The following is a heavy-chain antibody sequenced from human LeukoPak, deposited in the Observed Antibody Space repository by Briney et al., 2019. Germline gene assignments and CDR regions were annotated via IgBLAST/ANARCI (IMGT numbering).Heavy chain of an antibody. V-gene: IGHV3-21*01. CDR1: GFTFSSYS. D-gene: IGHD3-22*01. J-gene: IGHJ4*02. Sequence: PGGSLRLSCAASGFTFSSYSINWVRQAPGKGLEWVSSISSTSSYIYYADSVKGRFTISRDNAKNSLYLQMSSLRAEDTAVYYCARDAVTQPRSDISGYYPPYHFDYWGQGTLVPVSS. CDR3: ARDAVTQPRSDISGYYPPYHFDY. CDR2: ISSTSSYI.